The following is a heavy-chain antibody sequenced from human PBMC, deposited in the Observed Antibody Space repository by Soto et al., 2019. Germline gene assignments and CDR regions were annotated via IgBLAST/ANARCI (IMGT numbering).Heavy chain of an antibody. CDR3: ARGSLHSNYVYYYYYMDV. J-gene: IGHJ6*03. D-gene: IGHD4-4*01. CDR2: MNPNSGNT. CDR1: GYTFTSYD. Sequence: ASVKVSCKASGYTFTSYDINWVRQATGQGLEWMGWMNPNSGNTGYAQKFQGRATMTRNTSISTAYMELSSLRSEDTAVYYCARGSLHSNYVYYYYYMDVWGKGTTVTVSS. V-gene: IGHV1-8*01.